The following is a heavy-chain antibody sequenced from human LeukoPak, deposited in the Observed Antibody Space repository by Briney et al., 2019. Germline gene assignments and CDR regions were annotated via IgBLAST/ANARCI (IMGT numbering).Heavy chain of an antibody. V-gene: IGHV3-21*01. Sequence: GGSLRLSCAASGFTFSSYSMNWVRQAQGKGWEWVSPISSSSSYIYYADSVKGRFTISRDNAKNSLYLQMNSLRAEDTAVYYCARVRIAVAGTRHFDYWGQGTLVTVSS. J-gene: IGHJ4*02. CDR3: ARVRIAVAGTRHFDY. D-gene: IGHD6-19*01. CDR1: GFTFSSYS. CDR2: ISSSSSYI.